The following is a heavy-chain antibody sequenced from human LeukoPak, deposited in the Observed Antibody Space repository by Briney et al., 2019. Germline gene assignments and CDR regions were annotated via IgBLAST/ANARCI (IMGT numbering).Heavy chain of an antibody. V-gene: IGHV3-11*01. Sequence: GGSLRLSCAASGFTFSGYYMTWIRQAPGKGLEWVSYISSSGSTIYYADSVKGRLTISRDNAKNSLYLQMNSLRAEDTAVYYCARAGEYRESYFDYWGQGTLVTVSS. J-gene: IGHJ4*02. CDR3: ARAGEYRESYFDY. D-gene: IGHD3-10*01. CDR1: GFTFSGYY. CDR2: ISSSGSTI.